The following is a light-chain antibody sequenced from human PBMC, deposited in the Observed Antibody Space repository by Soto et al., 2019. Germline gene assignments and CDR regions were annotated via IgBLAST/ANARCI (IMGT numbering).Light chain of an antibody. J-gene: IGKJ2*01. CDR2: GAS. V-gene: IGKV1-5*01. Sequence: DIQMTQSPSTLSASVGDRFTITCRASETVSGWLAWYQQKPGKAPNLLIYGASTLEGGVPSRFSGSGSGTQFTLTITSLQPDDFGSYYCQQYNSYPYTFGPGTKLEIK. CDR3: QQYNSYPYT. CDR1: ETVSGW.